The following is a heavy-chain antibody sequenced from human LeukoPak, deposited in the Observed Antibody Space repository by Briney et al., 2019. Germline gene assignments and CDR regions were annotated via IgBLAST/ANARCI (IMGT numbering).Heavy chain of an antibody. CDR2: IIPISGTA. J-gene: IGHJ4*02. CDR3: ARDEAGYDSSGYYFDY. V-gene: IGHV1-69*05. D-gene: IGHD3-22*01. CDR1: GGTFSSYA. Sequence: ASVKVSCKASGGTFSSYAISWVRQAPGQGLEWMGRIIPISGTANYAQKFQGRVTITTDESTSTAYMELSSLRSEDTAVYYCARDEAGYDSSGYYFDYWGQGTLVTVSS.